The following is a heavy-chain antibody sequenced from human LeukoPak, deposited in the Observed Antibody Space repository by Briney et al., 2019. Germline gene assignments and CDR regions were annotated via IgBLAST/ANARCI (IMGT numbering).Heavy chain of an antibody. CDR3: AKAPYYDILTGYYSGYFDY. V-gene: IGHV3-9*01. D-gene: IGHD3-9*01. J-gene: IGHJ4*02. Sequence: GRSLRLSCAASGFTFDDYAMHWVRQAPGKGLEWVSGISWNSGSIGYADSVKGRFTISRGNAKNSLYLQMNSLRAEDTALYYCAKAPYYDILTGYYSGYFDYWGQGTLVTVSS. CDR1: GFTFDDYA. CDR2: ISWNSGSI.